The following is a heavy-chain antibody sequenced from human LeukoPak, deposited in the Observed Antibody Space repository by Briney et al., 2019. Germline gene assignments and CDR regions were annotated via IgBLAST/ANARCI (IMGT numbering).Heavy chain of an antibody. J-gene: IGHJ4*02. Sequence: GASVKVSCKVTGYTLTELSMYWVRQAPGKGREWVGGFDLENGETIYAQKFQGRVTMTEDTSTDTAYMELSSLRSEDTAVYYCATLGGTRCLDYWGQGTLVTVSS. CDR1: GYTLTELS. D-gene: IGHD2-2*01. V-gene: IGHV1-24*01. CDR2: FDLENGET. CDR3: ATLGGTRCLDY.